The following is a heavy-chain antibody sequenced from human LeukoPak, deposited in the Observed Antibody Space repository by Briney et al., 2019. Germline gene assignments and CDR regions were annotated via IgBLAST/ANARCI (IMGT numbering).Heavy chain of an antibody. CDR1: GYTFTGYY. CDR3: ARTSYSVGNDY. D-gene: IGHD5/OR15-5a*01. CDR2: MNPNSGKT. V-gene: IGHV1-8*02. Sequence: ASVKVSCKASGYTFTGYYMHWVRQATGQGLEWMGWMNPNSGKTGYAQKFQGRVTMTRNTSISTAYMELSNLRSDDTAVYYCARTSYSVGNDYWGQGTLVTVSS. J-gene: IGHJ4*02.